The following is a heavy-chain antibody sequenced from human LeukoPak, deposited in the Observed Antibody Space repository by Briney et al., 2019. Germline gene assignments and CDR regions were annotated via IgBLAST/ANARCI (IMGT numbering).Heavy chain of an antibody. V-gene: IGHV3-23*01. CDR2: ISGSGGST. D-gene: IGHD5-24*01. Sequence: PGGSLRLSCAASGFTFSTYAMSWVRQAPGKGLEWVSLISGSGGSTYYADSVKGRFTISRDNGKNTLSLQMNSLRAEDTALYYCAKERSTTTTFDSWGRGTLVTVSS. CDR3: AKERSTTTTFDS. J-gene: IGHJ4*02. CDR1: GFTFSTYA.